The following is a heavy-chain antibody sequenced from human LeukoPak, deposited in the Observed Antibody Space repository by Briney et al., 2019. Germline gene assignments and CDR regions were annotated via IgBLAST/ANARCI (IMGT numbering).Heavy chain of an antibody. CDR3: ARLARKRRYYYDSSGYYYYFDY. CDR1: GYTFTSYD. Sequence: GASVKVSCKASGYTFTSYDINWVRQATGQGLEWMGWMNPNSGNTGYAQKFQGRVTMTRNTSISTAYMELSSLRSEDTAVYYCARLARKRRYYYDSSGYYYYFDYWGQGTLVTVSS. J-gene: IGHJ4*02. CDR2: MNPNSGNT. V-gene: IGHV1-8*01. D-gene: IGHD3-22*01.